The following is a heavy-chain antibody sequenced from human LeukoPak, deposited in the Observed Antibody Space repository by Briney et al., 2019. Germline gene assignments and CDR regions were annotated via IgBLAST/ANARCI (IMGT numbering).Heavy chain of an antibody. D-gene: IGHD6-6*01. CDR1: GGSISSGSYY. V-gene: IGHV4-61*02. CDR2: IYTSGGT. Sequence: SQTLSLTCTVSGGSISSGSYYWSWIRQPAGKGLEWIGRIYTSGGTNYNLSLKSRVTISVDTSKNQFSLKLSSVTAADTAVYYCARGSWQLAEEVYWGQGTLVTVSS. CDR3: ARGSWQLAEEVY. J-gene: IGHJ4*02.